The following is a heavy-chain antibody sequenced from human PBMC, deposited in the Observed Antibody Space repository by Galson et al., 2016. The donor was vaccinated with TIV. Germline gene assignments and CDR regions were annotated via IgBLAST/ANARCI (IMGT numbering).Heavy chain of an antibody. CDR1: GFTFSSRW. CDR3: ARDVGRAVAGRGLFDY. V-gene: IGHV3-7*01. J-gene: IGHJ4*02. D-gene: IGHD6-19*01. CDR2: IKQDGSEK. Sequence: SLRLSCAASGFTFSSRWMSWVRQAPGKGLEWVASIKQDGSEKYYVDSVKGRFTISRDNGQNSLYLQMNSLTAEDTAVYYCARDVGRAVAGRGLFDYWGQGTLVTVSS.